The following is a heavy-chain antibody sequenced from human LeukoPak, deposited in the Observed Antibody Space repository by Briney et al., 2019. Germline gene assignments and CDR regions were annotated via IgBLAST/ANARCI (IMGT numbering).Heavy chain of an antibody. J-gene: IGHJ4*02. CDR3: AKDPSGSGSYWGFDY. CDR2: IRYDGSNK. D-gene: IGHD3-10*01. V-gene: IGHV3-30*02. CDR1: GFTFSSYG. Sequence: GGSLRLSCAASGFTFSSYGMHWVRQAPGKGLEWVAFIRYDGSNKYYADSVKGRFTISRDNSKNTLYLQMNSLRAGDTAVYYWAKDPSGSGSYWGFDYWGQGTLVTVSS.